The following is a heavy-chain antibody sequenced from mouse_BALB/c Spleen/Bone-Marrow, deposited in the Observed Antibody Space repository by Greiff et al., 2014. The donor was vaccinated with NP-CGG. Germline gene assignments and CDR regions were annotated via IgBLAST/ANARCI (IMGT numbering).Heavy chain of an antibody. CDR3: AREGWLLRFDY. J-gene: IGHJ2*01. CDR1: GYIFTSYV. V-gene: IGHV1-14*01. D-gene: IGHD2-3*01. Sequence: QLQQSGPELVKPGTSVKMSCKDSGYIFTSYVMDWVKQKPGQGLEWIGYINPYNDVTNYNEKFKGKATLTSDKSSSTAYMEVSSLTSEDSAVYYCAREGWLLRFDYWGQGTTLTVSS. CDR2: INPYNDVT.